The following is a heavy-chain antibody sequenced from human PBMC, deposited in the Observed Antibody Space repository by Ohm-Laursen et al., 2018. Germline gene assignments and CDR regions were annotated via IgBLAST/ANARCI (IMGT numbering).Heavy chain of an antibody. CDR2: INPSGGST. Sequence: ASVKVSCNASGYTFTSYGISWVRQAPGQGLEWMGIINPSGGSTSYAQKFQGRVTMTRDTSTSTVYMELSSLRSEDTAVYYCARDPYYYDSSERVYFDYWGQGTLVTVSS. CDR3: ARDPYYYDSSERVYFDY. J-gene: IGHJ4*02. CDR1: GYTFTSYG. V-gene: IGHV1-46*01. D-gene: IGHD3-22*01.